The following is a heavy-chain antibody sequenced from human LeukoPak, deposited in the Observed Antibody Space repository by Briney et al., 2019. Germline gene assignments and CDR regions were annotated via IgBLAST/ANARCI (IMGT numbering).Heavy chain of an antibody. CDR1: GYTFTSYG. D-gene: IGHD2-2*02. V-gene: IGHV1-18*01. CDR2: ISAYNGNT. Sequence: GASVKVSCKASGYTFTSYGISWVRQAPGQGLEWMGWISAYNGNTNYAQKLQGRVTMTTDTSTSTAYMELRSLRSDDTAVYYCAAQYCSSPSCYRWGLVDGWGQGTLVTASS. J-gene: IGHJ4*02. CDR3: AAQYCSSPSCYRWGLVDG.